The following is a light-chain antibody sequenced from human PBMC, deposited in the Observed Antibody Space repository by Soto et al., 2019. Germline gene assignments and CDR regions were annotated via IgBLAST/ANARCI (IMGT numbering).Light chain of an antibody. CDR2: GAS. Sequence: EIVMTQSPATLSVSPGDSVTLSCRASQSVSSFLAWYQHKPGQPPRLLIYGASTRATAVTARFSVSGSGTDFTLTITSLQSEDFAVDVCQQCSYWPLFTFGHGTRLDIK. CDR1: QSVSSF. CDR3: QQCSYWPLFT. V-gene: IGKV3-15*01. J-gene: IGKJ5*01.